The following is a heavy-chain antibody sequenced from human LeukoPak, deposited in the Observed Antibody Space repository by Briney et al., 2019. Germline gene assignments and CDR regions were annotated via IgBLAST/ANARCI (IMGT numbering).Heavy chain of an antibody. Sequence: ASVKVSCKVSGYTLTELSMHWVRQAPGKGLEWMGGFDPEDGETIYEQKFQGRVTMTEDTSTDTAYMELSSLRSEDTAVYYCATGGSSSHLDAFDIWGQGTMVTVSS. CDR2: FDPEDGET. D-gene: IGHD6-13*01. V-gene: IGHV1-24*01. J-gene: IGHJ3*02. CDR1: GYTLTELS. CDR3: ATGGSSSHLDAFDI.